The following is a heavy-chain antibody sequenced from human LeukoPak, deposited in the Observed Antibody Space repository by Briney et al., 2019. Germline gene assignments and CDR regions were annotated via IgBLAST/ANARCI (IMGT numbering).Heavy chain of an antibody. CDR2: ISNSGGNT. CDR3: ARGTGIARPDY. CDR1: GFIFTNYA. V-gene: IGHV3-23*01. D-gene: IGHD6-6*01. J-gene: IGHJ4*02. Sequence: LAGGSLRLSCASSGFIFTNYAMTWVRQTPGKGLEWVAAISNSGGNTYYADSVKGRFTISRDNSNSTLFLQMYSLRAEDTALYYCARGTGIARPDYWGQGTLVTVSS.